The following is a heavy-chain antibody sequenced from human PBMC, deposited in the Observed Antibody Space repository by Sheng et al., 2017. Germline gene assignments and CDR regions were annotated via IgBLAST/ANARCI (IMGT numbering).Heavy chain of an antibody. CDR2: IAYDGSNK. D-gene: IGHD3-10*01. V-gene: IGHV3-30*03. CDR3: AGSYYGSGRDYY. J-gene: IGHJ4*02. CDR1: GFTFSNYG. Sequence: QVQLVESGGGVVQPGRSLRLSCAASGFTFSNYGMNWVRQAPGKGLEWVAVIAYDGSNKYYVDSVKGRFTISRDNSKNTLYLQMNSLRTEDTAVYYCAGSYYGSGRDYYWGQGTLVTVSS.